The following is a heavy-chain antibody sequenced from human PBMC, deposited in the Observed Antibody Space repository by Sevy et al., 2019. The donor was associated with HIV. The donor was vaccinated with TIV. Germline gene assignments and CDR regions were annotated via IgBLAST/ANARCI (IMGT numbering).Heavy chain of an antibody. CDR3: ARGGYCSGGSCYSLYYYYGMDV. CDR2: ISYDGSNK. D-gene: IGHD2-15*01. Sequence: GGSLRLSCAASGFTFSSYAMHWVRQAPGKGLKWVAVISYDGSNKYYADSVKGRFTISRDNSKNTLYLQMNSLRAEDTAVYYCARGGYCSGGSCYSLYYYYGMDVWGQRTTVTVSS. J-gene: IGHJ6*02. CDR1: GFTFSSYA. V-gene: IGHV3-30-3*01.